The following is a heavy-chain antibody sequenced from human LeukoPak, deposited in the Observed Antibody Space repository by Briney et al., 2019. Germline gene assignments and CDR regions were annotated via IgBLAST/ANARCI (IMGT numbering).Heavy chain of an antibody. J-gene: IGHJ4*02. D-gene: IGHD6-19*01. CDR1: GYTFSSYS. V-gene: IGHV3-21*01. CDR2: ISSSSSYI. CDR3: ARDRRAVAGSYFDY. Sequence: GGSLRLSCAASGYTFSSYSMNWVRQAPGKGLEWVSSISSSSSYIYYADSVKGRFTISRDNAKNSLYLQMNSLRAEDTAVYYCARDRRAVAGSYFDYWGQGTLVTVSS.